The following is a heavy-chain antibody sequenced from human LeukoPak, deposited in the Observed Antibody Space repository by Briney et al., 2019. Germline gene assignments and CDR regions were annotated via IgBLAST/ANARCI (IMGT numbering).Heavy chain of an antibody. D-gene: IGHD4-17*01. CDR2: IRSKAYGETT. V-gene: IGHV3-49*04. CDR1: GFTFSSYA. J-gene: IGHJ4*02. Sequence: GGSLRLSCAASGFTFSSYAMSWVRQAPGKGLEWIGLIRSKAYGETTEYAASVQGRFTIPRDDSKSIAYLEMNSLRTEDTALYFCKTTVTTGFDYWGQGTLVTVSS. CDR3: KTTVTTGFDY.